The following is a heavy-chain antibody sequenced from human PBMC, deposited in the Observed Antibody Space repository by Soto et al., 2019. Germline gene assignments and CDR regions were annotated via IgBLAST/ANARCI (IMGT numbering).Heavy chain of an antibody. J-gene: IGHJ4*02. D-gene: IGHD1-26*01. V-gene: IGHV4-39*01. Sequence: QLQLQESGPGLVKPSETLSLTCTVSGGSIKSSSYYWVWIRQPPGKGLEWIGSIYFSGSTWYNPSLKSRVTKSVDTSKNQFSLKLTSVTAADTAVYYCARQLHGIPGGRQSPFDSWGQGTLVTVSS. CDR1: GGSIKSSSYY. CDR2: IYFSGST. CDR3: ARQLHGIPGGRQSPFDS.